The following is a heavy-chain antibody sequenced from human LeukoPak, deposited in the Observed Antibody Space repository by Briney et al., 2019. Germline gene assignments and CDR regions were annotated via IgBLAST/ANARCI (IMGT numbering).Heavy chain of an antibody. CDR1: GFTFSTYA. D-gene: IGHD6-19*01. CDR2: ISGSGDST. V-gene: IGHV3-23*01. J-gene: IGHJ4*02. CDR3: AKVPLSSSGWDREYYFDY. Sequence: GGSLRLACAAFGFTFSTYAMSWVRQAPGKGLEWVSGISGSGDSTNYADSVKGRFTISRDNSKNTLYLQMNSLRAEDTAVYYCAKVPLSSSGWDREYYFDYWGQGTLVTVSS.